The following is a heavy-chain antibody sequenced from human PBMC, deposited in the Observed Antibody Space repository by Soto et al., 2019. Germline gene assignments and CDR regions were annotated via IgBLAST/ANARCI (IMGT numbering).Heavy chain of an antibody. Sequence: QLQLQESGPGLVKPSETLSLTCTVSGGSISSSSYYWGWIRQPPGKGLEWIGSIYYSGRTYYNPSLKSRVTPSVDPSKNQFSLKLSSVTAAETAVYYCARVERWYSSRVFDYWGQGTLLTVTS. J-gene: IGHJ4*02. V-gene: IGHV4-39*01. CDR1: GGSISSSSYY. CDR2: IYYSGRT. D-gene: IGHD6-13*01. CDR3: ARVERWYSSRVFDY.